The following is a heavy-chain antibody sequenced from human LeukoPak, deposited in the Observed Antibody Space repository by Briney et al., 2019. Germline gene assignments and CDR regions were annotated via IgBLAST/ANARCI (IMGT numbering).Heavy chain of an antibody. CDR3: ARVDASDAFDI. J-gene: IGHJ3*02. CDR1: GFTFSSYT. V-gene: IGHV3-21*01. Sequence: EVSLTLSCAASGFTFSSYTMIWVRQAPGGGLEWVSSIRSSSSNIFYVDSVKGRFTISRDNAKNSLFLQMNSLRAEDTAVYYCARVDASDAFDIWGQGTMVTVSS. D-gene: IGHD2-2*01. CDR2: IRSSSSNI.